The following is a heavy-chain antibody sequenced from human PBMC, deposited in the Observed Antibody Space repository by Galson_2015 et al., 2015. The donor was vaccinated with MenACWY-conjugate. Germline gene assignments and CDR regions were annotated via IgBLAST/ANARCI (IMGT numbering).Heavy chain of an antibody. Sequence: SLRLSCAASGFTFNNYAMNWARQVPGKGLEWVSVIGNSGGSTPYADSVKGRFTISRDNSKNTLYLQMNSLRAEDTAVYYCAKGVWGTFDYWGQGTLVTVSS. CDR3: AKGVWGTFDY. CDR1: GFTFNNYA. CDR2: IGNSGGST. D-gene: IGHD3-16*01. J-gene: IGHJ4*02. V-gene: IGHV3-23*01.